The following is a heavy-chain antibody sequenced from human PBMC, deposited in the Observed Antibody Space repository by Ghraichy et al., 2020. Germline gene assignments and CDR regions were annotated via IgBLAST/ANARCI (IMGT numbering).Heavy chain of an antibody. CDR1: GFSFSNYW. CDR2: INQDGGET. D-gene: IGHD6-19*01. CDR3: ARDGWTDY. V-gene: IGHV3-7*03. J-gene: IGHJ4*02. Sequence: LSLTCAASGFSFSNYWMCWVRQAPGKGLEGVANINQDGGETFYVDSVKGRFTISRDNAKNSLFLQMNSLRADDTAVYYCARDGWTDYWGQGALVTVSS.